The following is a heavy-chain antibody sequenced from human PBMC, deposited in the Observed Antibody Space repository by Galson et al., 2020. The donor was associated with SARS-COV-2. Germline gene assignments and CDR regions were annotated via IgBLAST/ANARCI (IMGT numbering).Heavy chain of an antibody. Sequence: GESLSLSCSASAFIISDYEMHLVRQATGKRLDYVSTISSNGETSFYADSVHGRFTMSRDNSKNMFYLQMTALRREDTAFYLCLAYSSTRQNHWGQGTLVTVSS. J-gene: IGHJ5*02. CDR2: ISSNGETS. V-gene: IGHV3-64D*06. CDR3: LAYSSTRQNH. D-gene: IGHD2-2*01. CDR1: AFIISDYE.